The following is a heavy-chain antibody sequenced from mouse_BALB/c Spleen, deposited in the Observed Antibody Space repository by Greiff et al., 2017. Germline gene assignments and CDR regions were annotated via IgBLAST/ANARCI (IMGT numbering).Heavy chain of an antibody. Sequence: QVQLQQSGPELVKPGASVRISCKASGYTFTSYYIHWVKQRPGQGLEWIGWIYPGNVNTKYNEKFKGKATLTADKSSSTAYMQLSSLTSEDSAVYYCTRRVYYYGSSCFDYWGQGTTLTVSS. V-gene: IGHV1S56*01. CDR1: GYTFTSYY. D-gene: IGHD1-1*01. CDR2: IYPGNVNT. J-gene: IGHJ2*01. CDR3: TRRVYYYGSSCFDY.